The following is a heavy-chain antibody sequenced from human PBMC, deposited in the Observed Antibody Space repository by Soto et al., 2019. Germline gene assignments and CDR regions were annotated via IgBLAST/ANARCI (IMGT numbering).Heavy chain of an antibody. CDR2: INPKSGGT. Sequence: ASVKVACKASGYTFTVYYMHWVRQAPGQGLEWMGWINPKSGGTMYPQKFQGRVTMTWDTSISTAYMALTRLRSDDTAVYYCARDLAKGGGSAGFDYWGQGTLVTVSS. CDR1: GYTFTVYY. D-gene: IGHD1-26*01. CDR3: ARDLAKGGGSAGFDY. J-gene: IGHJ4*02. V-gene: IGHV1-2*02.